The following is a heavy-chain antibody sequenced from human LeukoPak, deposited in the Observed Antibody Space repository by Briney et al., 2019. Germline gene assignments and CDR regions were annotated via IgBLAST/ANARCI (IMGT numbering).Heavy chain of an antibody. CDR3: ARHNDYYVVGGMDV. D-gene: IGHD3-10*02. CDR1: GGSISSYY. CDR2: IYYSGST. V-gene: IGHV4-59*08. J-gene: IGHJ6*02. Sequence: SETLSLTCTVSGGSISSYYWSWIRQPPGKGLEWIGYIYYSGSTNYDPSLKSRVTISVDTSKNQFSLKLSSVTAADTAVYYCARHNDYYVVGGMDVWGQGTTVTVSS.